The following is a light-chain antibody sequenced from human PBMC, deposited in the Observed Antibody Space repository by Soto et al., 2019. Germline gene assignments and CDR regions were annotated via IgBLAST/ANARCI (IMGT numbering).Light chain of an antibody. CDR2: GAS. CDR3: QQYGSSIT. Sequence: EIVLTQSPGTLSLSPGERATLSCRASQSVSSSYLAWYQQKPGQAPRILIYGASSRATGIPDRFSGSGSGTDFTLTISRLEPEDFAVYYCQQYGSSITLGQGTRLEIK. V-gene: IGKV3-20*01. J-gene: IGKJ5*01. CDR1: QSVSSSY.